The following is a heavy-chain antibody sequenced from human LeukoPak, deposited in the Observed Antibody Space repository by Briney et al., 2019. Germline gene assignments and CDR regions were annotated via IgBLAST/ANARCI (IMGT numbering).Heavy chain of an antibody. CDR3: AREYQLANWFDP. CDR2: IYYSGST. V-gene: IGHV4-39*01. D-gene: IGHD2-2*01. Sequence: SETLSLTCPVSGGSISSSSYYWGWIRQPPGKGLEWIGSIYYSGSTYYNPSLKSRVTISVDTSKNQFSLKLSSVTAADTAVYYCAREYQLANWFDPWGQGTLVTVSS. J-gene: IGHJ5*02. CDR1: GGSISSSSYY.